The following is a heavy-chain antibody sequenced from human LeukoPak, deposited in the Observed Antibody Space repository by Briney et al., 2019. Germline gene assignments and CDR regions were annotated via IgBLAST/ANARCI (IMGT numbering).Heavy chain of an antibody. V-gene: IGHV1-69*05. CDR2: IIPIFGTA. CDR1: GGTFSSYA. CDR3: ASYKNYYGSGTHFDY. J-gene: IGHJ4*02. D-gene: IGHD3-10*01. Sequence: SVKVSCKASGGTFSSYAISWVRQAPGHGLEWMGRIIPIFGTANYAQKFQGRVTITTDESTSTAYMELSSLRSEDTAVYYCASYKNYYGSGTHFDYWGQGTLVTVSS.